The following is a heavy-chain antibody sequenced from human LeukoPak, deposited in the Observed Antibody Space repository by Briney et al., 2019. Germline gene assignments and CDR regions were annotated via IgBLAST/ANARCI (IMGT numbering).Heavy chain of an antibody. J-gene: IGHJ4*02. CDR1: GFTFSDNY. CDR3: ARGGRGSSWYEK. D-gene: IGHD6-13*01. V-gene: IGHV3-11*01. CDR2: ISGSGSTI. Sequence: GGSVRLSCAASGFTFSDNYMRWIGQAIGKVLDWVSYISGSGSTIYYADSVLGRFAISRDNAKNSLYLQMNSLRAEDTAAYYCARGGRGSSWYEKWGQGTLVAVSS.